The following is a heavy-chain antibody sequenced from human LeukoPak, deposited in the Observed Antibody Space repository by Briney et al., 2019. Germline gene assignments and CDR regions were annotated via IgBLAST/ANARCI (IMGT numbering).Heavy chain of an antibody. CDR1: GLTFDDYA. CDR3: AKDGQEYSSSWYGSYYYGMDV. CDR2: ISWDGGST. V-gene: IGHV3-43D*04. J-gene: IGHJ6*04. D-gene: IGHD6-13*01. Sequence: GGSLRLSCAASGLTFDDYAMHWVRQAPGKGLEWVSLISWDGGSTYYADSVKGRFTISRDNSKNSLYLQMNSLRAEDTALYYCAKDGQEYSSSWYGSYYYGMDVWGKGTTVTVSS.